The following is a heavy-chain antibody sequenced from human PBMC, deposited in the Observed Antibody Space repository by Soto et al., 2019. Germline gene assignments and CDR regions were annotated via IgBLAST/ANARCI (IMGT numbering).Heavy chain of an antibody. V-gene: IGHV4-59*01. D-gene: IGHD3-22*01. J-gene: IGHJ4*02. Sequence: SETLSLTCTVSGGSISSYYWSWIRQPPGKGLEWIGYIYYSGSTNYNPSLKSRVTISVDTSKNQFSLKLSSVTAADTAVYYCARHGYYYDSSGYSQYYFDYWGQGTLVTVSS. CDR1: GGSISSYY. CDR2: IYYSGST. CDR3: ARHGYYYDSSGYSQYYFDY.